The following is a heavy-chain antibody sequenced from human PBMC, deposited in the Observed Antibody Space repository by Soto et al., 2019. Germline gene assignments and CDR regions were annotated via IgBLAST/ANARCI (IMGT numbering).Heavy chain of an antibody. V-gene: IGHV3-33*01. CDR2: IWYDGSNK. J-gene: IGHJ4*02. D-gene: IGHD3-22*01. CDR1: GFTFSSYG. CDR3: ARDRPESYYYDSSGYYGRMDY. Sequence: GGSLRLSCAASGFTFSSYGMHWVRQAPGKGLEWVAVIWYDGSNKYYADSVKGRFTISRDNSKNTLYLQMNSLRAEDTAVYYCARDRPESYYYDSSGYYGRMDYWGQGTLVTVSS.